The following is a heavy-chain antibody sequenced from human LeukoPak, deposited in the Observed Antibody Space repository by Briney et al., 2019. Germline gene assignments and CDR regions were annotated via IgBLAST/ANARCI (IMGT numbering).Heavy chain of an antibody. CDR2: IYGGGST. J-gene: IGHJ3*02. D-gene: IGHD3-22*01. CDR1: GFTVSSNH. Sequence: GGSLRPSCAASGFTVSSNHMSWVRQAPGKGLEWVSGIYGGGSTYYLDSVKGRSTISRDNSKNTVYLQMNSLRAEDTAVYYCVRGNSDRSGRVDAFDIWGQGTMVTVSS. V-gene: IGHV3-53*01. CDR3: VRGNSDRSGRVDAFDI.